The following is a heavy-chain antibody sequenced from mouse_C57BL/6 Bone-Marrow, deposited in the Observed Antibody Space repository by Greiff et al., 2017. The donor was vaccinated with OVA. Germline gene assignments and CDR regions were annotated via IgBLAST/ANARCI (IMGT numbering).Heavy chain of an antibody. CDR1: GYTFTDYY. CDR3: ARSVLRYYAMDY. V-gene: IGHV1-26*01. Sequence: VQLQQSGPELVKPGASVKISCKASGYTFTDYYMNWVKQSHGKSLEWIGDINPNNGGTSYNQKFKGKATLPVDKSSSTAYMELRSLTSEDSAVYYCARSVLRYYAMDYWGQGTSVTVSS. J-gene: IGHJ4*01. CDR2: INPNNGGT. D-gene: IGHD1-1*01.